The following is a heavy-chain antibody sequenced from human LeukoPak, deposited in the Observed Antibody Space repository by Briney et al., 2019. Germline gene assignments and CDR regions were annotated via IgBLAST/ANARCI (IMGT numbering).Heavy chain of an antibody. CDR2: IYHSGST. CDR3: ARRRGYSYGYFDY. V-gene: IGHV4-38-2*02. CDR1: GYSISSGYY. J-gene: IGHJ4*02. Sequence: PSETLSLTCTVSGYSISSGYYWGWIRQPPGKGLEWIGSIYHSGSTYYNPSLKSRVTISVDTSKNQFSLKLSSVTAADTAVYYCARRRGYSYGYFDYWGQGTLVTVSS. D-gene: IGHD5-18*01.